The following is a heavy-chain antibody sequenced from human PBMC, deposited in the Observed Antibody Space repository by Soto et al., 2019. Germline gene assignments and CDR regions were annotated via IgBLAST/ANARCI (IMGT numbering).Heavy chain of an antibody. D-gene: IGHD2-2*01. Sequence: QVQLVQSGAEVRKPGASVKVSCEASGYTFTSYAITWVRQAPGQGLEWMGWISAYNGNSNYAQKFQGRVALTTDTSTSTAYIELRSLSSDDTAVYCCSRAPRYCRRTSCYVSDNWFDPWGQGSLVTVSP. CDR3: SRAPRYCRRTSCYVSDNWFDP. V-gene: IGHV1-18*01. J-gene: IGHJ5*02. CDR2: ISAYNGNS. CDR1: GYTFTSYA.